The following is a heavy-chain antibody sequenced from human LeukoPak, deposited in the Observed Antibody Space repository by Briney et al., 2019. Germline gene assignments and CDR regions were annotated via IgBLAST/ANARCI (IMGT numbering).Heavy chain of an antibody. CDR2: IYYSGST. Sequence: SETLSLTCTVSGGSISSYYWSWIRQPPGKGLEWIGYIYYSGSTNYNPSLKSRVTISVDTSKNQLSLKLSSVTAADTAVYYCARHTGGWGSFDYWGQGTLVTVSS. D-gene: IGHD7-27*01. CDR3: ARHTGGWGSFDY. V-gene: IGHV4-59*08. J-gene: IGHJ4*02. CDR1: GGSISSYY.